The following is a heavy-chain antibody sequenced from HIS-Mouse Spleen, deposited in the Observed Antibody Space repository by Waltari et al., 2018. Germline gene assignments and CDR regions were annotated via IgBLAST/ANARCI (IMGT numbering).Heavy chain of an antibody. Sequence: QLQLQESGPGLVKPSETLYLTCTVAGGSLSSSSYYWGRIRQPPGKGLEWIGSIYYSGGTYYNPSLKSRVTISVDTSKNQFSLKLSSVTAADTAVYYCAREIPYSSSWYDWYFDLWGRGTLVTVSS. D-gene: IGHD6-13*01. CDR2: IYYSGGT. J-gene: IGHJ2*01. V-gene: IGHV4-39*07. CDR1: GGSLSSSSYY. CDR3: AREIPYSSSWYDWYFDL.